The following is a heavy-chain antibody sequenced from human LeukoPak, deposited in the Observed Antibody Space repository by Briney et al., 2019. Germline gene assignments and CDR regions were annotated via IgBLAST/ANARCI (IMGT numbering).Heavy chain of an antibody. J-gene: IGHJ4*02. CDR3: ARAGTYYYDSSGYGY. Sequence: GGSLRLSCAASGFTFSSHWMSWVRQAPGKGLEWVAVIWYDGSNKYYADSVKGRFTISRDNSKNTLYLQMNSLRAEDTAVYYCARAGTYYYDSSGYGYWGQGTLVTVSS. CDR2: IWYDGSNK. V-gene: IGHV3-33*08. D-gene: IGHD3-22*01. CDR1: GFTFSSHW.